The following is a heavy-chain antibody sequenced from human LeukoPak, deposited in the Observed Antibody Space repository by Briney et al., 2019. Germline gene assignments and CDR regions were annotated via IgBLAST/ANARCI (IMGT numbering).Heavy chain of an antibody. V-gene: IGHV4-38-2*01. J-gene: IGHJ4*02. CDR2: IFHSGNS. CDR3: ARVTYVDDMLYQYFDY. CDR1: SYSISSGPY. D-gene: IGHD4-17*01. Sequence: PSETLSLTCAVSSYSISSGPYWGWIRQSPGKGLEWVGSIFHSGNSYYNPSLKSRLTMSVDTSKNQFSLKLTSVAAADTALYYCARVTYVDDMLYQYFDYWGQGILVTVSS.